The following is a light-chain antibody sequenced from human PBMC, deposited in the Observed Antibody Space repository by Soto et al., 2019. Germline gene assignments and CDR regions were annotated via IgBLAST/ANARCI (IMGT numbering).Light chain of an antibody. Sequence: DIQMTQSPSSLSASVGDRVTITCRASQNISNFLNWYQQKPGKAPKLLIYAASSLQSGVPVRFSGSGSGTDFTLTISSLQPEDFATYYCQQYNSYSPYTFGQGTKLEIK. CDR1: QNISNF. CDR2: AAS. CDR3: QQYNSYSPYT. V-gene: IGKV1-39*01. J-gene: IGKJ2*01.